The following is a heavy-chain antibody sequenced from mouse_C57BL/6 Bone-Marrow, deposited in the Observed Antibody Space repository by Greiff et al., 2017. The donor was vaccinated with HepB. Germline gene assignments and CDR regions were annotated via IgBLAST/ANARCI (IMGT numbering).Heavy chain of an antibody. J-gene: IGHJ2*01. CDR3: ARGITTVVATRYYFDY. CDR1: GFNIKDYY. D-gene: IGHD1-1*01. V-gene: IGHV14-2*01. CDR2: IDPEDGET. Sequence: EVQLVESGAELVKPGASVKLSCTASGFNIKDYYMHWVKQRTEQGLEWIGRIDPEDGETKYAPKFQGKATITADTSSNTAYLQLSSLTSEDTAVYYCARGITTVVATRYYFDYWGQGTTLTVSS.